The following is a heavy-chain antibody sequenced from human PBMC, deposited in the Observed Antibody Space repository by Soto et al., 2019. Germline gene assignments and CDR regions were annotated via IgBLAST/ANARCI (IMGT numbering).Heavy chain of an antibody. V-gene: IGHV3-30*18. CDR1: GFTFSSYG. D-gene: IGHD3-10*01. CDR2: ISYDGSNK. CDR3: AKDSGSRAGNFDY. Sequence: GSLRLSCAASGFTFSSYGMHWVRQAPGKGLEWVAFISYDGSNKYYADSVKGRFTISRDNSKNTLYLQMNSLRAEDTAVYYCAKDSGSRAGNFDYWGQGTLVTVSS. J-gene: IGHJ4*02.